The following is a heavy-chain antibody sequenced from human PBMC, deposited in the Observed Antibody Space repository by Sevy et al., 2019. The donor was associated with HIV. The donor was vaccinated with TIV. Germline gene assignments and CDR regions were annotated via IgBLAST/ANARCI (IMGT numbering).Heavy chain of an antibody. CDR3: ARDFTIFGVVSGIDY. CDR2: ISWNSGSI. J-gene: IGHJ4*02. CDR1: GFSFNDYG. Sequence: GGSLRLSCAASGFSFNDYGMHWVRQAPGKGLEWVSGISWNSGSIGYADSVKGRFTISRANAKNLLYLQMNNLRVEDTAIYYCARDFTIFGVVSGIDYWGQGNLVTVSS. D-gene: IGHD3-3*01. V-gene: IGHV3-9*01.